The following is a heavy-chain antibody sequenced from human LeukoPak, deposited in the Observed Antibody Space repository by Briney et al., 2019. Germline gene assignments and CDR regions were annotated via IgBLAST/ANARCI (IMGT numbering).Heavy chain of an antibody. Sequence: ASVKVSCKASGGTFSSYPIIWVRQAPGRGLEWLGGIIPIYGTANYALMFQGRITLTAHESTATAYMELRSLTSDDTAMYFCATHTGGYNYWWFDIWGQGTLVSVSS. CDR1: GGTFSSYP. V-gene: IGHV1-69*13. D-gene: IGHD5-24*01. CDR2: IIPIYGTA. CDR3: ATHTGGYNYWWFDI. J-gene: IGHJ5*02.